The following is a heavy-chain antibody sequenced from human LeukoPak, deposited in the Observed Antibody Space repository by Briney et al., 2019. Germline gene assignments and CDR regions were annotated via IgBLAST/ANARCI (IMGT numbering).Heavy chain of an antibody. CDR3: ARGDSLNWFDP. J-gene: IGHJ5*02. Sequence: GGSLRLSCAASGFTFSSYEMNWVRQAPGKGLEWVSYISSSGSTIYYADSVKGLFTISRDNAKNSLYLQMNSLRAEDTAVYYCARGDSLNWFDPWGQGTLVTVSS. CDR1: GFTFSSYE. D-gene: IGHD2-15*01. CDR2: ISSSGSTI. V-gene: IGHV3-48*03.